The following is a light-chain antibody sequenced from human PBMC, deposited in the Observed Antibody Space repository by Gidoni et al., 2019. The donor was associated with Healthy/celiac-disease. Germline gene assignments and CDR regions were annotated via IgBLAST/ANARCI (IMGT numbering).Light chain of an antibody. Sequence: SALTQPRSVSGSPRQSVTIPCTGTSSDVGGYNYVSWYQQNPGKAPNIMIYDVSKRPSGVPDRFSGSKSGNTASLTISGLQAEDEADYYCCSYAGSYTVVFGGGTKLTVL. V-gene: IGLV2-11*01. J-gene: IGLJ2*01. CDR2: DVS. CDR1: SSDVGGYNY. CDR3: CSYAGSYTVV.